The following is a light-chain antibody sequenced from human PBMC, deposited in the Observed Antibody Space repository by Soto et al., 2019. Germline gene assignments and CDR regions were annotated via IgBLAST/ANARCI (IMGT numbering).Light chain of an antibody. V-gene: IGKV2-28*01. CDR3: MQPLQSWT. CDR2: LRS. J-gene: IGKJ1*01. Sequence: DIVMTQSPLSLPVTPGEPASSSCRSSQSLLHSNGYNYLDWXXQXXGQCPQLLIYLRSNRASGVPDRFSGSGSGTDFTLKISRVEAEDVGVYYCMQPLQSWTFGQGTKVDIK. CDR1: QSLLHSNGYNY.